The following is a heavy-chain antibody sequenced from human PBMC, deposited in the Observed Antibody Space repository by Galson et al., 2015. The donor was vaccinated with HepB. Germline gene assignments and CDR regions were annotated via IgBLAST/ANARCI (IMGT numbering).Heavy chain of an antibody. Sequence: SLRLSCAASGFTFSSYWMSWVRQAPGKGLEWVANIKQDGSEKYYVDSVKGRFTISRDNAKNSLYLQMNSLRAEDTAVYYCARITFGGVIAHDAFDIWGQGTMVTVSS. J-gene: IGHJ3*02. CDR3: ARITFGGVIAHDAFDI. V-gene: IGHV3-7*03. D-gene: IGHD3-16*02. CDR2: IKQDGSEK. CDR1: GFTFSSYW.